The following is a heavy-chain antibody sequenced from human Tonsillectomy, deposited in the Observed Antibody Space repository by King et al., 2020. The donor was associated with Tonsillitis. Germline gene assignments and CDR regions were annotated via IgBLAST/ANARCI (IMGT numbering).Heavy chain of an antibody. Sequence: VQLVQSGGGLIQPGGSLRLSCAASGFTFSSYAMSWVRQAPWKGLEWVSAISGGGGSTFYADSVKGRFTSSRDNSKSTLYLQMNSLRAEDTAVYHCAKVGYYGDHFDYWGQGTLVTVSS. CDR2: ISGGGGST. CDR1: GFTFSSYA. CDR3: AKVGYYGDHFDY. D-gene: IGHD4-17*01. V-gene: IGHV3-23*04. J-gene: IGHJ4*02.